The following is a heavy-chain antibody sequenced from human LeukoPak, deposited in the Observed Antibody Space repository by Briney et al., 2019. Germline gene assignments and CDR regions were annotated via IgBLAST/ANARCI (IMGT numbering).Heavy chain of an antibody. Sequence: ASVKVSCKASGYTFTSYYMHWVRQAPGQGLEWMGIINPSGGSTSYAQKFQGRVTMTRDMSTSTVYMELSSLRSEDTAVYYCARSRELRYSSSWYNYYYYYMDVWGKGTTVAVSS. D-gene: IGHD6-13*01. CDR3: ARSRELRYSSSWYNYYYYYMDV. CDR1: GYTFTSYY. V-gene: IGHV1-46*01. CDR2: INPSGGST. J-gene: IGHJ6*03.